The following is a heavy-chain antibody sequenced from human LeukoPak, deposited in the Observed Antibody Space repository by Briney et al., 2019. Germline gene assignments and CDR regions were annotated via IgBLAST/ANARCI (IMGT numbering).Heavy chain of an antibody. CDR3: AREGSRSDDAFDI. V-gene: IGHV3-30*04. CDR1: GFTFNTYT. Sequence: GRSLRLSCAASGFTFNTYTMHWVRQAPGKGLQWVALMPYDRSNEHYADSVKGRFTISRDNSKNTLYLQMTSLRLEDTALYYCAREGSRSDDAFDIWGQGTLVTVSS. CDR2: MPYDRSNE. J-gene: IGHJ3*02.